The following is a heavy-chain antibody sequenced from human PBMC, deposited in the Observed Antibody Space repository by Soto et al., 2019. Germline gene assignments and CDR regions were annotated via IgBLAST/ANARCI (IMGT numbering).Heavy chain of an antibody. CDR2: INHSGST. V-gene: IGHV4-34*01. J-gene: IGHJ6*02. D-gene: IGHD4-17*01. Sequence: QVQLQQWGAGLLKPSETLSLTCAVYGGSFSGYYWSWIRQPPGKGLEWIGEINHSGSTNYNPSLNNRIIISVDTSKNQFSLKVSSVTAADTAVYYCARQPYGGTYYYYSIDVWNPGTTVTVSS. CDR1: GGSFSGYY. CDR3: ARQPYGGTYYYYSIDV.